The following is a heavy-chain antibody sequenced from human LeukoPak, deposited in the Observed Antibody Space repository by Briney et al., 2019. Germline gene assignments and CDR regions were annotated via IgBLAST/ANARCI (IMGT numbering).Heavy chain of an antibody. CDR2: INHSGST. CDR3: ARDLGISFDY. V-gene: IGHV4-34*01. CDR1: GGSFSGYY. J-gene: IGHJ4*02. D-gene: IGHD2-15*01. Sequence: PSETLSLTCAVYGGSFSGYYWSWIRQPPGKGLEWIGEINHSGSTNYNPSLKSRVTISVDTSKNQFSLKLSSVTAADTAVYYCARDLGISFDYWGQGTLVTVSS.